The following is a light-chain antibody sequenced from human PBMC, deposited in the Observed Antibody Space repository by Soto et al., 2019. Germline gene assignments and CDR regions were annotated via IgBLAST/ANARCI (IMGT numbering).Light chain of an antibody. V-gene: IGKV1-17*01. CDR2: AAS. CDR1: QGIRND. J-gene: IGKJ1*01. Sequence: DIQMTQFPSSLSASVGDRVTITCRASQGIRNDLGWYQQKPGKAPKRLIYAASSLQSGVPSRFSGSGSGTEFSLAISSLQTEDSATFYCLQHSTYPLTFGQGTKVEIK. CDR3: LQHSTYPLT.